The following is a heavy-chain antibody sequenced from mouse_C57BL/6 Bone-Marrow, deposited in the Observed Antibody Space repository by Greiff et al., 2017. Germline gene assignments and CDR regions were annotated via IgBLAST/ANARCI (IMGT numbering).Heavy chain of an antibody. Sequence: EVQLQQSGAELVRPGASVKLSCTASGFNIKDDYMHWVKQRPEQGLEWIGWIDPENGDTEYASKFQGKATITADTSSNTAYLQLSSLTSEDTAVYYGTTGGCLFDYWGQGTTLTVSS. CDR3: TTGGCLFDY. J-gene: IGHJ2*01. CDR2: IDPENGDT. V-gene: IGHV14-4*01. CDR1: GFNIKDDY.